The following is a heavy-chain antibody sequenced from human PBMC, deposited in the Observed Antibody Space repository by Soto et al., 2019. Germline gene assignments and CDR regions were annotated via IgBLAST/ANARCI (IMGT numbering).Heavy chain of an antibody. CDR1: GYSFTRYG. J-gene: IGHJ6*02. Sequence: QVHLVQSGAEVKNPGASVKVSCKASGYSFTRYGIGWARQAPGQGLEWMGWINAYNGNTNYAQNLQGRLTLTIDTSTTTAYMELRSLRSNDTAIYYCAMVDVYVTPSPQDVWGQGTTVTVSS. CDR3: AMVDVYVTPSPQDV. V-gene: IGHV1-18*01. D-gene: IGHD3-16*01. CDR2: INAYNGNT.